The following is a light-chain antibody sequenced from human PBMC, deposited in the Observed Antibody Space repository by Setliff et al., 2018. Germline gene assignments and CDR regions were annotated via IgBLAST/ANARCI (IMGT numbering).Light chain of an antibody. Sequence: QSALTQPASVSGSPGQSITISCTGSSSDVGGYNYVSWYQQHPGKAPKLMIYEVSKRPSGVPDRFSGSKSGNTASLTVSGLQAEDEADYYCSLYAGSNNYVFGTGTKGTVL. CDR3: SLYAGSNNYV. CDR2: EVS. J-gene: IGLJ1*01. CDR1: SSDVGGYNY. V-gene: IGLV2-8*01.